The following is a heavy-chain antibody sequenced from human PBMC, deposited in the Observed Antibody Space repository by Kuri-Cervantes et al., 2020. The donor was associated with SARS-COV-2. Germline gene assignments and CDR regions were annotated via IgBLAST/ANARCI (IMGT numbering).Heavy chain of an antibody. Sequence: KVSCKGSGYSFTNYWIGWVRQMPGKGLEWMGIIYPGDSDTRYSLSFQGQVAISADRSISTAYLQWSSLMASDTAMYYCARSTWGSYFDFWGQGTLVTVSS. J-gene: IGHJ4*02. D-gene: IGHD3-16*01. CDR1: GYSFTNYW. CDR2: IYPGDSDT. V-gene: IGHV5-51*01. CDR3: ARSTWGSYFDF.